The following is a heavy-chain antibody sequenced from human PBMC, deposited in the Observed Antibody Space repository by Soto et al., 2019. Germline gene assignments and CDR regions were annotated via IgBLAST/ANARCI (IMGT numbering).Heavy chain of an antibody. CDR3: ARDLYCSGGSCYSSYYYYMDV. D-gene: IGHD2-15*01. CDR1: GYTFTSHG. V-gene: IGHV1-18*01. J-gene: IGHJ6*03. Sequence: ASVKVSCKASGYTFTSHGMSWVRQAPGQGLEWMGWISAYNNKTDYAQNLQGRVIMTTDTSTSTAYMELRSLRSDDTAVYYCARDLYCSGGSCYSSYYYYMDVWGKGTTVTVSS. CDR2: ISAYNNKT.